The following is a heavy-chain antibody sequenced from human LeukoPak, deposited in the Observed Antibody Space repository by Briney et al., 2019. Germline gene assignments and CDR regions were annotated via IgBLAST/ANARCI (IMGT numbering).Heavy chain of an antibody. V-gene: IGHV3-23*01. CDR3: AKGTSTMVNRPADN. CDR1: GFTFSSFG. Sequence: PGGSLRLSCAASGFTFSSFGMSWVRQVPGKGLEWVSGISNSADRTYYADHVRGRFTISRDNSKNTVVLQMNSLTVEDSAVYYCAKGTSTMVNRPADNWGQGTLVTVSS. J-gene: IGHJ4*02. CDR2: ISNSADRT. D-gene: IGHD5/OR15-5a*01.